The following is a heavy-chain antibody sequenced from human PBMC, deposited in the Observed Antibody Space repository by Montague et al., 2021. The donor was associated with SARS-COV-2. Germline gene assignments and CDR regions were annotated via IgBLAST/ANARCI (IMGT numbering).Heavy chain of an antibody. Sequence: SETLSLTCTVSGGSITNNIDYWAWIRQPPGKGLEWIGCIYYTGNTYYNPSLTSRVTISVVTPKNHFTLKLSSVTAAETAVYYCARLKRYFDSSGSPSAFDFWGQGTNVTVSS. D-gene: IGHD3-22*01. J-gene: IGHJ3*01. CDR3: ARLKRYFDSSGSPSAFDF. V-gene: IGHV4-39*02. CDR1: GGSITNNIDY. CDR2: IYYTGNT.